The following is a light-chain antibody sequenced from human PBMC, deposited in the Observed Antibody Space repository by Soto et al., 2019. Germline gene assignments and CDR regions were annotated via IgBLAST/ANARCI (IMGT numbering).Light chain of an antibody. CDR2: VAS. Sequence: EIVLTQSPGTLSLSPGERATLSCRASQSVSNNYLAWYQQKPGQAPRLLIYVASSRATGIPDRFSGSGSGTDFTLTISRLEPEDFAVYYCQQYVTSLRTFGQGTKVEIK. CDR3: QQYVTSLRT. J-gene: IGKJ1*01. V-gene: IGKV3-20*01. CDR1: QSVSNNY.